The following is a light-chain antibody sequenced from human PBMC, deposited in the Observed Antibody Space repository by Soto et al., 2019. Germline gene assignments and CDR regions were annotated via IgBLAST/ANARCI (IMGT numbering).Light chain of an antibody. J-gene: IGLJ1*01. CDR1: SSDVGGYNH. Sequence: QSVLTQPRSVSGSPGQSVAISCTGTSSDVGGYNHVAWYQQHPGKAPKLMIFDVNKRPSWVPDRFSGSKSGNTASLTISGLQAEDEADYYCSSYAGSDTYVFATGTKLTVL. CDR3: SSYAGSDTYV. V-gene: IGLV2-11*01. CDR2: DVN.